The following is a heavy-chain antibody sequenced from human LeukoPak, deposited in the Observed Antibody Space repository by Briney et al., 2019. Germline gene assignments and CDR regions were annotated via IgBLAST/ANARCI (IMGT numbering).Heavy chain of an antibody. V-gene: IGHV3-23*01. CDR3: AKVYAWNEYYFDY. CDR1: GFTFSTYA. CDR2: INHNGGNT. D-gene: IGHD1-1*01. Sequence: GGSLRLSCAASGFTFSTYAMNWVRQAPGKGLERVSTINHNGGNTYYADSVKGRFTISRDNSKNTLYLQMNSLRAEDTAVYYCAKVYAWNEYYFDYWGQGTLVTVSS. J-gene: IGHJ4*02.